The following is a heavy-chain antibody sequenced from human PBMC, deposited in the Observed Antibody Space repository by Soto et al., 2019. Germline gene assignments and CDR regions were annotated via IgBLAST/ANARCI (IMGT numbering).Heavy chain of an antibody. CDR1: GFTFSSFA. CDR2: ISSSGGTT. CDR3: ARDWYYYDSSFSPPDY. D-gene: IGHD3-22*01. Sequence: GGSLRLSCAVSGFTFSSFAMSWVRQAPGKGLEWVSVISSSGGTTYYADSVKGRFTISRDNSNNTLYLQMNSLRAEDTAVYYCARDWYYYDSSFSPPDYWGQGTLVTVSS. J-gene: IGHJ4*02. V-gene: IGHV3-23*01.